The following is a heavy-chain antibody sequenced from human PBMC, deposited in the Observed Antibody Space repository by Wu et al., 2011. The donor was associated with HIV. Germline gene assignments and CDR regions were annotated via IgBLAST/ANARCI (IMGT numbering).Heavy chain of an antibody. J-gene: IGHJ4*02. D-gene: IGHD5-24*01. CDR2: IIPVFGTA. V-gene: IGHV1-69*14. Sequence: QVQLVQSGAEVRKPGSSVKVSCQASGGTFSNYAISWVRQAPRQGPEWMGRIIPVFGTADYAQTFQGRVAITADRSTSTAYMELSSLRSEDTAVYYCARVPDGYNYYYFDYWGQGTLVTVSS. CDR1: GGTFSNYA. CDR3: ARVPDGYNYYYFDY.